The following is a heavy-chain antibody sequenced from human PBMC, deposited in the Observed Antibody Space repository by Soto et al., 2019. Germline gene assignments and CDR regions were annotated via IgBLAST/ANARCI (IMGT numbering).Heavy chain of an antibody. V-gene: IGHV1-18*04. J-gene: IGHJ6*02. CDR3: ARAVRIAARPGHYYYGMDV. CDR1: GYTFTSYG. CDR2: ISAYNGNT. D-gene: IGHD6-6*01. Sequence: ASVKVSCKASGYTFTSYGISWVRQAPGQGLEWMGWISAYNGNTNYAQKLQGRVTMTTDTSTSTAYMELRSLRSDDTAVYYCARAVRIAARPGHYYYGMDVCGQGTTVTVSS.